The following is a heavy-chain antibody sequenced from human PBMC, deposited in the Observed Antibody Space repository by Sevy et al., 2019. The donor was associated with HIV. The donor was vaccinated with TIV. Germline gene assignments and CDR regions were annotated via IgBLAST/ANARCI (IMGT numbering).Heavy chain of an antibody. D-gene: IGHD2-2*01. V-gene: IGHV3-23*01. CDR1: GFIFSNYP. CDR2: ISAGGTTT. J-gene: IGHJ6*02. Sequence: GGSLRLSCAASGFIFSNYPMSWVRHSPGKGLEWVSDISAGGTTTYDADSVEGRFPISRDNSKNTVSLQMNSLGAEDTAIYYCAKRYCSTITCYDDDFWNPYYFYGLDAWGQWISVTVSS. CDR3: AKRYCSTITCYDDDFWNPYYFYGLDA.